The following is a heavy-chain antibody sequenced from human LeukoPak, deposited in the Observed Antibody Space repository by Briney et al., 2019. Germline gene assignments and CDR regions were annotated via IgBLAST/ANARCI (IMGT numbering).Heavy chain of an antibody. D-gene: IGHD3-10*01. J-gene: IGHJ3*02. CDR1: GGSTSSYY. CDR2: MYYSGST. V-gene: IGHV4-59*01. CDR3: AKPMVRGVIYAFDI. Sequence: SETLSLTCTVSGGSTSSYYWSWIRQPPGKGLEWIGFMYYSGSTNYNPSLKSRVTVSVDTSKNQFSLKLSSVTAADTAVYYCAKPMVRGVIYAFDIWGQGTMVTVSS.